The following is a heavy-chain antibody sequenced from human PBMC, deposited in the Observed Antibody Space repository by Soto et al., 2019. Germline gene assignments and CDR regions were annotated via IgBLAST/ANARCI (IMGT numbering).Heavy chain of an antibody. V-gene: IGHV1-69*12. J-gene: IGHJ4*02. CDR3: ALTNGTNSEDY. Sequence: QVQLVQSGAEVKKPGSSVKVSCKASGGTFSSYAFSWVRQAPGQGLEWMGGIIPIFGAATYAQKFQGRVTITADESTSTVYMEGISLRSEDTAVYYCALTNGTNSEDYWGQGTLVTVSS. D-gene: IGHD2-8*01. CDR1: GGTFSSYA. CDR2: IIPIFGAA.